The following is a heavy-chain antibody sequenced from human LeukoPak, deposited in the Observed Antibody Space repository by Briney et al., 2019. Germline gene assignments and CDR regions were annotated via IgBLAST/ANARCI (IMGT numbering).Heavy chain of an antibody. D-gene: IGHD2-21*02. Sequence: SVKVSCKASGGTFSSYAISWVRQAPGQGIEWMGGIIPIFGTANYTQKFQGRVTITTDESTSTAYMDLSSLRSDDTALYYCAGAYCINDCYSFDYWGQGTLVTVSS. CDR3: AGAYCINDCYSFDY. CDR2: IIPIFGTA. V-gene: IGHV1-69*05. J-gene: IGHJ4*02. CDR1: GGTFSSYA.